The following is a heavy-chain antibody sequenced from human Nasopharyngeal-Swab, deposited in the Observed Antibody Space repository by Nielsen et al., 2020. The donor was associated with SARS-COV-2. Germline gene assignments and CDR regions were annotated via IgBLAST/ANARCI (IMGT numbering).Heavy chain of an antibody. CDR2: ISYDGSNK. Sequence: GESLKISCAASGFTFSSYGMHWVRQAPGKGLEWVAVISYDGSNKYYADSVKGRFTISRDNSKNTLYLQMNSLRAEDTAVYYCARGVRYVAARGIGLGMDVWGQGTTVTVSS. V-gene: IGHV3-30*03. D-gene: IGHD6-6*01. CDR3: ARGVRYVAARGIGLGMDV. CDR1: GFTFSSYG. J-gene: IGHJ6*02.